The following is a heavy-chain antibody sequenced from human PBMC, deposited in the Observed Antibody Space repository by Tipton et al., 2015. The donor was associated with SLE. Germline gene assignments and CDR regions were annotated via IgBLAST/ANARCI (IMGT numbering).Heavy chain of an antibody. D-gene: IGHD2-15*01. CDR2: IYASGST. CDR1: DGSISDYY. CDR3: ARVGPGYCNGGSCYSLDY. V-gene: IGHV4-4*07. Sequence: TLSLTCTVSDGSISDYYWTWIRQPAGEGLEWIGRIYASGSTNYNPSLRSRVAMSVDTSKSQFSLKLNSVTAADTAVYYCARVGPGYCNGGSCYSLDYWGQGTLATVSS. J-gene: IGHJ4*02.